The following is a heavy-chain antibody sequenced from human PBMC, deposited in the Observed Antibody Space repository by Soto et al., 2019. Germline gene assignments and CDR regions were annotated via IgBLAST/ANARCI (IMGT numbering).Heavy chain of an antibody. Sequence: PGGSLRLSCAASGFTFSNYAMRWVRQAPGKGLEYVSVISDTGANTFYADLVEGRFTISRDNSKKTLYLQLRSLRPEDTAVYYCVKEPAVVSPWEINWNDEDRFSDHFGLEVWGQGTTVTVSS. CDR1: GFTFSNYA. D-gene: IGHD1-1*01. CDR2: ISDTGANT. V-gene: IGHV3-64D*09. CDR3: VKEPAVVSPWEINWNDEDRFSDHFGLEV. J-gene: IGHJ6*02.